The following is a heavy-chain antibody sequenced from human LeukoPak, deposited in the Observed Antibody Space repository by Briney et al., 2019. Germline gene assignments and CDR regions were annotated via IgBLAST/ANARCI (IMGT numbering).Heavy chain of an antibody. V-gene: IGHV1-69*04. J-gene: IGHJ4*02. CDR1: GGTFSSYA. D-gene: IGHD5-12*01. Sequence: SAKVSCKASGGTFSSYAISWVRQAPGQGLEWMGRIIPILGIANYAQKFQGRVTITADKSTSTAYMELSSLRSEDTAVYYWARVEYSGYDFDYWGKGTLVTVSS. CDR2: IIPILGIA. CDR3: ARVEYSGYDFDY.